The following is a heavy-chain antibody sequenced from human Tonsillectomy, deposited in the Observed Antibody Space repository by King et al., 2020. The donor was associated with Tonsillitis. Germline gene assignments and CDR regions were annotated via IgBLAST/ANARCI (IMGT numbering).Heavy chain of an antibody. CDR2: IYPGDSDT. V-gene: IGHV5-51*01. CDR3: ARLKNLYAADAAAGY. Sequence: QLVQSGAEVKKPGESLKMSCKGSGYSFTSYWIGWVRQMPGKGLEWMGIIYPGDSDTRYTPSFQGQVTMSVDKSFSTAYLQWSSLKASDTAMYYCARLKNLYAADAAAGYWGKGTLVTVSS. J-gene: IGHJ4*02. D-gene: IGHD6-13*01. CDR1: GYSFTSYW.